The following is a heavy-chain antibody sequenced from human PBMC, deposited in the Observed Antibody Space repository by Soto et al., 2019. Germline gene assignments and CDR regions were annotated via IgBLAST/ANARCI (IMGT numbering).Heavy chain of an antibody. J-gene: IGHJ4*02. Sequence: PSETLSLTCTVSGGSISNYYWNWIRQSPGKGLDWIGYIYSSGSTHYNPSLQNRVTISIDTSKNQVSLKVNSVTAADTAVYYCARDHPHSYGVYYFDYWGQGTPVTVS. CDR1: GGSISNYY. CDR3: ARDHPHSYGVYYFDY. V-gene: IGHV4-59*01. CDR2: IYSSGST. D-gene: IGHD5-18*01.